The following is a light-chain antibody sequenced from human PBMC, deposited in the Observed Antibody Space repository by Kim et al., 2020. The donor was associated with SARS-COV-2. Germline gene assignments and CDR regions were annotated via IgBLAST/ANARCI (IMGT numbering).Light chain of an antibody. Sequence: PGGTVTLPCASSTGAVTSGYYPNWFQQIPGQAPRALIYSTSYKHSWTPARFSGSLLGGKAALTLSGVQPEDEAEYYCLLYYGGARVFGGGTKLTVL. CDR1: TGAVTSGYY. J-gene: IGLJ3*02. CDR3: LLYYGGARV. V-gene: IGLV7-43*01. CDR2: STS.